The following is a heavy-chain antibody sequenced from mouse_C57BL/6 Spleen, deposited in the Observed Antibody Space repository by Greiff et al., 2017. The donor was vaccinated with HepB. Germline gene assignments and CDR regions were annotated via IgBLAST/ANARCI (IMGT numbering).Heavy chain of an antibody. Sequence: EVKLMESGPELVKPGASVKISCKASGYSFTGYYMHWVKQSHGNILDWIGYIYPYNGVSSYNQKFKGKATLTVDKSSSTAYMELRSLTSEDSAVYYCARFGGYDGYYYAMDYWGQGTSVTVSS. D-gene: IGHD2-2*01. CDR3: ARFGGYDGYYYAMDY. CDR2: IYPYNGVS. V-gene: IGHV1-31*01. CDR1: GYSFTGYY. J-gene: IGHJ4*01.